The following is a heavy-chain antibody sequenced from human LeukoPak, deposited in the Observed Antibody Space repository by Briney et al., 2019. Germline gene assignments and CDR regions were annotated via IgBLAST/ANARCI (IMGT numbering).Heavy chain of an antibody. D-gene: IGHD6-19*01. V-gene: IGHV4-59*01. CDR2: IYYSGST. CDR3: ARVGYSSGWYSFAY. Sequence: SETLSLTCTVSGGSISTYYGNWIRQAPGKGLEWIGYIYYSGSTNYNPSLKSRVTMSVDTSRNQFSLKLSSVTAADTAVYYCARVGYSSGWYSFAYWGQGTLVTVSS. J-gene: IGHJ4*02. CDR1: GGSISTYY.